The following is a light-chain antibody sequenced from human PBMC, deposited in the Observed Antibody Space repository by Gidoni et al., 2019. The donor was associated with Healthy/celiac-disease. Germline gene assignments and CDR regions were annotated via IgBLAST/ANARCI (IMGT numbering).Light chain of an antibody. CDR1: QSVSSN. CDR2: GAS. Sequence: EIVMTQSPATLSVSPGERATLSCRASQSVSSNLAWYQQKPGQAPRLLIYGASTRATGIPARTEFTLTISSLQSEDFAVYYCQQYNNWPPVYTFGQGTKLEIK. V-gene: IGKV3-15*01. J-gene: IGKJ2*01. CDR3: QQYNNWPPVYT.